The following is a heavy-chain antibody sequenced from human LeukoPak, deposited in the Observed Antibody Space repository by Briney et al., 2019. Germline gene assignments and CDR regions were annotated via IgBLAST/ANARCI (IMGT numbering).Heavy chain of an antibody. CDR3: ARDLGYYDSSGYYSDY. Sequence: NPSETLSLTCAVYGGSFSGYYWSSIRQPPGKGLEWIGEINHSGSTNYNPSLKSRVTISVDTSKNQFSLKLSSVTAADTAVYYCARDLGYYDSSGYYSDYWGQGTLVTVSS. J-gene: IGHJ4*02. V-gene: IGHV4-34*01. CDR2: INHSGST. D-gene: IGHD3-22*01. CDR1: GGSFSGYY.